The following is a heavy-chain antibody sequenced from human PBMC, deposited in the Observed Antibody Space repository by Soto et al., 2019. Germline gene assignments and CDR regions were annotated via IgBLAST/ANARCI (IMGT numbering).Heavy chain of an antibody. V-gene: IGHV1-69*01. Sequence: QEQLVQSGAEVKKPGSSVKVSCKASGGTFSSNGISWVRQAPGQGLEWMGGITPIFVTAKYAQKFQGRVTITADESTNTAYLEVSGLRSEDTAVYYCAKDINTIFGVVDAFDIWGQGTMVTVSS. D-gene: IGHD3-3*01. CDR3: AKDINTIFGVVDAFDI. CDR2: ITPIFVTA. CDR1: GGTFSSNG. J-gene: IGHJ3*02.